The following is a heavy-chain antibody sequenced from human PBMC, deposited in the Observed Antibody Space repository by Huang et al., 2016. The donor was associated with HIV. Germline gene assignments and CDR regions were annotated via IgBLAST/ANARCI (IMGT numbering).Heavy chain of an antibody. V-gene: IGHV3-74*01. CDR2: INSDGSST. Sequence: EVQLVESGGGLGQPGGSLRRSGAASGFSISSYWMHWVRQAPGKGLVLVSRINSDGSSTSYADSVKGRFTISRDNAKNTLYLQMNSLRAEDTAVYYCARDPRIQSWLNFFDYWGQGTLVSVSS. CDR1: GFSISSYW. CDR3: ARDPRIQSWLNFFDY. J-gene: IGHJ4*02. D-gene: IGHD3-22*01.